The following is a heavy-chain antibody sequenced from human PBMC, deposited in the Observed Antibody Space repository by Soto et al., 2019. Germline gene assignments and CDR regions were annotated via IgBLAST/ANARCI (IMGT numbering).Heavy chain of an antibody. V-gene: IGHV3-23*01. J-gene: IGHJ4*02. CDR3: ARVPEREGPGRSFDY. CDR2: SSGSGART. Sequence: GGSLRLSCVGSGFTFSIYAMSWVRQAPGKGLEWVSASSGSGARTHYSDSAKGRFTISRDNSKNTLYLQMNSLRVDDTAMYFCARVPEREGPGRSFDYWGQGTMVTVSS. CDR1: GFTFSIYA.